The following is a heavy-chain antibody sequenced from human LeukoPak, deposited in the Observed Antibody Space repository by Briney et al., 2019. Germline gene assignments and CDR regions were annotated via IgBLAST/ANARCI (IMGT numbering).Heavy chain of an antibody. V-gene: IGHV4-39*01. Sequence: SETLSLTCTVAGGSISSSGYHWAWIRQPPGKGLEWVANIYCSRSTFHTFYNPSLRSRVTISVDGDTSKNQFSLQLSSVTAADTAVYYCARYSDGSGWAAFDTWGQGTVATVSS. J-gene: IGHJ3*02. CDR3: ARYSDGSGWAAFDT. D-gene: IGHD3-22*01. CDR2: IYCSRSTFHT. CDR1: GGSISSSGYH.